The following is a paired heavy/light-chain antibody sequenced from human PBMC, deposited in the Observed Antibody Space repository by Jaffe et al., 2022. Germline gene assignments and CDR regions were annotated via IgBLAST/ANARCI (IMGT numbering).Light chain of an antibody. V-gene: IGLV4-69*01. CDR2: VNSDGSH. CDR3: QTWGTGIQWV. CDR1: SGYSGYA. Sequence: QFVVTQSPSASASLGASVKLTCTLSSGYSGYAIAWHQQQPEKGPRFLIKVNSDGSHIKGDGVPERFSASSSGAERYLTISSLQSEDEADYYCQTWGTGIQWVFGGGTKLTVL. J-gene: IGLJ3*02.
Heavy chain of an antibody. V-gene: IGHV1-2*02. CDR3: ARDLSDSGRSSWSGVWYFDL. CDR1: GYRFTGYY. Sequence: QVQLVQSAAEVKESGASVKVSCKASGYRFTGYYIHWVRQAPGQGLEWMGWINPNSGDTKYTQNFQGRVTMTRDTSISTAYMELIRLRSDDTALYYCARDLSDSGRSSWSGVWYFDLWGRGTLITVSS. D-gene: IGHD6-13*01. CDR2: INPNSGDT. J-gene: IGHJ2*01.